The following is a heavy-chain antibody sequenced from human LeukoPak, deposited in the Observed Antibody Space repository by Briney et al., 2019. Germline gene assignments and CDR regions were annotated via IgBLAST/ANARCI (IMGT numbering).Heavy chain of an antibody. CDR3: ARHKVGKIPRAFDI. Sequence: PSETLSLTCTVSGGSISSYYWSWIRQPPGKGLEWIGYIYYSGSTNYNPSLKSRVTISVDTSKNQFSLKLSSVTAADTAVYYCARHKVGKIPRAFDIWGQGTMVTVSS. CDR2: IYYSGST. D-gene: IGHD1-14*01. CDR1: GGSISSYY. J-gene: IGHJ3*02. V-gene: IGHV4-59*08.